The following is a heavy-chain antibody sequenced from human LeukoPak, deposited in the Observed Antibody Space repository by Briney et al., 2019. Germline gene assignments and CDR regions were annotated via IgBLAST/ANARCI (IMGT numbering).Heavy chain of an antibody. CDR3: ARAAAAVGYNWFDP. CDR1: GGSFSGYY. D-gene: IGHD6-13*01. J-gene: IGHJ5*02. CDR2: INHSGST. Sequence: SETLSLTCAVYGGSFSGYYWSWIRQPPGEGLEWIGEINHSGSTNYNPSLKSRVTISVDTSKNQFSLKLSSVTAADTAVYYCARAAAAVGYNWFDPWGQGTLVTVSS. V-gene: IGHV4-34*01.